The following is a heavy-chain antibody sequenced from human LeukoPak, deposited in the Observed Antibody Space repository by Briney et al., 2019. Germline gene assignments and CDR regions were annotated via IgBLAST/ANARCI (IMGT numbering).Heavy chain of an antibody. CDR1: GGSISSGTYY. Sequence: SETLSLTCTVSGGSISSGTYYWAWIRQPPGKGLEWIGSIYYTGSTYKNPSLKSRVTISIDTSKNQFSLKLNSVTAADTAVFYCAREPITSGGNDAFDIWGQGTMVTVSS. J-gene: IGHJ3*02. D-gene: IGHD3-16*01. CDR3: AREPITSGGNDAFDI. CDR2: IYYTGST. V-gene: IGHV4-39*02.